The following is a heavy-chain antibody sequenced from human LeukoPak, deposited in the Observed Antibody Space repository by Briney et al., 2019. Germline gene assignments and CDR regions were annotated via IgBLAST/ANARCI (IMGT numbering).Heavy chain of an antibody. CDR1: GGTFSSYA. Sequence: SVKVSCKASGGTFSSYAISWVRQAPGQGLEWMGGIIPIFGTANYAQKFQGRVTITADESTSTAYMELSSWRSEDTAVYYCARINKTPVRKRPAYWFDPWGQGTLVTVSS. CDR3: ARINKTPVRKRPAYWFDP. V-gene: IGHV1-69*01. D-gene: IGHD3-10*01. J-gene: IGHJ5*02. CDR2: IIPIFGTA.